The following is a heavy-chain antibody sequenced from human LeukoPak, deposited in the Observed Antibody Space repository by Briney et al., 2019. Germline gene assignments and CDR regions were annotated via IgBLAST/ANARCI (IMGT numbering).Heavy chain of an antibody. V-gene: IGHV4-39*07. J-gene: IGHJ4*02. CDR1: GGSVSGTNYY. Sequence: SETLSLTCSVSGGSVSGTNYYWAWIRQPPEKGLEWIGTIYYSGSTYYNVSLKSRVTISVDTSKNQFSLNLNSVTAADTAVYYCARLRSPGDFDYWGQGTLVTVSS. D-gene: IGHD1-26*01. CDR2: IYYSGST. CDR3: ARLRSPGDFDY.